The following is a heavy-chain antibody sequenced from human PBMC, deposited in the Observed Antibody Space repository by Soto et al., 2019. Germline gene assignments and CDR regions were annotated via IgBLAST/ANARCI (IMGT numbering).Heavy chain of an antibody. Sequence: GGSLRLSCVGSGFRFSDYPLNWVRQAPGQGLEWVANINRRGTSPSYVGSVRGRFSTSRDSTRNSLYLNMDSLRVEDTATYYCVRGTPTPGLDIWGRGTTGTVS. CDR2: INRRGTSP. V-gene: IGHV3-7*03. D-gene: IGHD1-1*01. CDR3: VRGTPTPGLDI. J-gene: IGHJ6*02. CDR1: GFRFSDYP.